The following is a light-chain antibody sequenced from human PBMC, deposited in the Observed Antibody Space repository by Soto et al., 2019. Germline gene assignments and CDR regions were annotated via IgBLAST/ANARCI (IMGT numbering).Light chain of an antibody. CDR1: QSISSY. Sequence: DIQLPQSRSSLSASVGDRVTITFRASQSISSYLHWYQQKPGKAPKLLIYAASNLQSGVPSRFSASGSGTDFTLTLNCLQPEDFATYYCRQGYSTPWTFGQGTKVDIK. V-gene: IGKV1-39*01. CDR3: RQGYSTPWT. J-gene: IGKJ1*01. CDR2: AAS.